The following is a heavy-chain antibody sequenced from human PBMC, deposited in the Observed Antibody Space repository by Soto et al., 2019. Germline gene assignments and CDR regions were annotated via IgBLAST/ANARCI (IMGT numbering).Heavy chain of an antibody. V-gene: IGHV4-4*02. J-gene: IGHJ5*02. CDR2: VYHAGDT. CDR3: AREIVTAGGNNYFDP. CDR1: GGTVASSHW. D-gene: IGHD2-21*02. Sequence: QVQLQESGPRLVKPSGSLSLTCGVSGGTVASSHWWRWVRQSPGRGLEWIGNVYHAGDTNLNPSLLSRVTISVDKSNNQFSLRLNSLTAADTAVYFCAREIVTAGGNNYFDPWGPGTLVTVSS.